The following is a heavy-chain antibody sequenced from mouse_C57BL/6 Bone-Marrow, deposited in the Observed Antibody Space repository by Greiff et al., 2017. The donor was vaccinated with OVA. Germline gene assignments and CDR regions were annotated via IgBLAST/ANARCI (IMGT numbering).Heavy chain of an antibody. V-gene: IGHV14-4*01. Sequence: EVQLQQSGAELVRPGASVKLSCTASGFNIKDDYMHWVKQRPEQGLEWIGWIDPENGDTEYASKFQGKATITADTSSNTAYLQLSSLTSEDTAVYYCTTPFIYYDYDGFAYWGQGTLVTVSA. CDR2: IDPENGDT. CDR1: GFNIKDDY. J-gene: IGHJ3*01. D-gene: IGHD2-4*01. CDR3: TTPFIYYDYDGFAY.